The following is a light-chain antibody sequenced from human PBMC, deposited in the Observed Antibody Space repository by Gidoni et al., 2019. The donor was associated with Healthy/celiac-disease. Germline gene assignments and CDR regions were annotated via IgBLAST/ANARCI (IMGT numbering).Light chain of an antibody. CDR2: GAS. CDR3: QQYGSSPRT. CDR1: QCFSSSY. J-gene: IGKJ1*01. V-gene: IGKV3-20*01. Sequence: LLTLSPGTLSLSPRERATLSCRASQCFSSSYLAWYQQKPGQAPRLLIYGASSRATGIPDRFSGSGSGTDFTLTISRLEPEDFAVYYCQQYGSSPRTFGQGTKVEIK.